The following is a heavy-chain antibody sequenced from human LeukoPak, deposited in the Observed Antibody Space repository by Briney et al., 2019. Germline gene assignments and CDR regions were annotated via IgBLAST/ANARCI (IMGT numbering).Heavy chain of an antibody. CDR2: ISGSGGST. CDR3: AKAHPTYYYDSSEYYFDY. J-gene: IGHJ4*02. CDR1: GFTFSNYG. D-gene: IGHD3-22*01. Sequence: GGTLRLSCAASGFTFSNYGLSWVRQAPGKGLEWVSAISGSGGSTYYADSVKGRFTISRDNSKNTLYLQMNSLRAEDTAVYYCAKAHPTYYYDSSEYYFDYWGQGILVTVSS. V-gene: IGHV3-23*01.